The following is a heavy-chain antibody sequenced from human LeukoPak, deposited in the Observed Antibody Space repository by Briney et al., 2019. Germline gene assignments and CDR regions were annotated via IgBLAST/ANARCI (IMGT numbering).Heavy chain of an antibody. CDR2: IYYSGST. CDR1: GGSISSSSYY. J-gene: IGHJ4*02. Sequence: SETLSLTCTVSGGSISSSSYYWGWIRQPPGKGLEWIGSIYYSGSTYYNPSLKSRVTISVDTSKKQFSLKLSSVTAADTAVYYCARQGITIFGVVIIGYFDYWGQGTLVTVSS. V-gene: IGHV4-39*01. CDR3: ARQGITIFGVVIIGYFDY. D-gene: IGHD3-3*01.